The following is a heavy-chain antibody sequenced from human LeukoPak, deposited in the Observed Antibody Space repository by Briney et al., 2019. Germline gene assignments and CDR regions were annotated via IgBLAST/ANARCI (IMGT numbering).Heavy chain of an antibody. J-gene: IGHJ5*02. CDR1: GYTFTSYD. CDR2: MNPNSGGT. V-gene: IGHV1-2*02. CDR3: ARDAPVAAAANWFDP. D-gene: IGHD6-13*01. Sequence: ASVKVSCKASGYTFTSYDINWVRQATGQGLEWMGWMNPNSGGTNYAQKFQGRVTMTRDTSISTAYMELSRLRSDDTAVYYCARDAPVAAAANWFDPWGQGTLVTVSS.